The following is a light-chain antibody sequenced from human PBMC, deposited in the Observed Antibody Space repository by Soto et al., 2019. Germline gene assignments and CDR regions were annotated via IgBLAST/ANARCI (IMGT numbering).Light chain of an antibody. Sequence: DIVMTQSPDSLAVSLGERATINCKSSRSVLYSSNNKNHLAWYQHKSGQSPRLLIYWASTRESGVPDRFSGSGSGTDFTLTISSLQAEDVAVYYCQQYYSTPTFGQGTKVEIK. J-gene: IGKJ1*01. CDR3: QQYYSTPT. CDR2: WAS. CDR1: RSVLYSSNNKNH. V-gene: IGKV4-1*01.